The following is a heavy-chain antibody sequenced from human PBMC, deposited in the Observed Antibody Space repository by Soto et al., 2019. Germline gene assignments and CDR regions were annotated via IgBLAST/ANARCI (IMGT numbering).Heavy chain of an antibody. Sequence: GGSLRLSCAASGATFSGSALHWVRQASGKGLEWVGRIRSKTNNYATVYAASLKCRFTISRDDSKNTVYLQMNSLETEDTAVYYCSRHNLYSTQIPNAFEIWGQGTMVTVSS. CDR1: GATFSGSA. CDR2: IRSKTNNYAT. D-gene: IGHD2-2*01. J-gene: IGHJ3*02. CDR3: SRHNLYSTQIPNAFEI. V-gene: IGHV3-73*01.